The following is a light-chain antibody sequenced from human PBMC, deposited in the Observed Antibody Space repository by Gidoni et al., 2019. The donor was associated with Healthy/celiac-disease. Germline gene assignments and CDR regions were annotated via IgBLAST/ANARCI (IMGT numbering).Light chain of an antibody. V-gene: IGKV1-39*01. CDR2: AAS. CDR3: QQSYSTPPWT. Sequence: DIQMTPSPSSLSASVGDRVTITCRASTSIRSYLNWYQQKPGKAPKLLIYAASSLQSGVPSRFSGSGSGTDFTLTISSLQPEDFATYYSQQSYSTPPWTFGQGTKVEIK. CDR1: TSIRSY. J-gene: IGKJ1*01.